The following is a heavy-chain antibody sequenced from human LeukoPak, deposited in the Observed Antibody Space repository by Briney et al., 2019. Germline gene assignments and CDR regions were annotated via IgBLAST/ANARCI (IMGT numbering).Heavy chain of an antibody. V-gene: IGHV3-23*01. CDR1: GFTFSSYA. CDR3: AKGSIADYDFWSGYYTHYFDY. CDR2: ISGSGGST. Sequence: GGSLRLSCAASGFTFSSYAMIWVRQAPGKGLEWVSAISGSGGSTYYADSVKGRFTISRDNSKNTLYLQMNSLRAEDTAVYYCAKGSIADYDFWSGYYTHYFDYWGQGTLVTVSS. J-gene: IGHJ4*02. D-gene: IGHD3-3*01.